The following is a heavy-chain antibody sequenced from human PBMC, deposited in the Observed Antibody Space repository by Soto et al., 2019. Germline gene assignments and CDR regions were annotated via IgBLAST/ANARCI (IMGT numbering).Heavy chain of an antibody. CDR2: VYSGGGT. V-gene: IGHV4-59*01. Sequence: PSETLSLTCTVSGGSLRGYSWSWIRQSPGKGLEWIGYVYSGGGTNYSPSFMGRVTISVDTTDNQFSLKLNSVTAADTAVYYCARGRDYDFWSGYYYNWFDPWGQGTLVTVSS. CDR3: ARGRDYDFWSGYYYNWFDP. J-gene: IGHJ5*02. CDR1: GGSLRGYS. D-gene: IGHD3-3*01.